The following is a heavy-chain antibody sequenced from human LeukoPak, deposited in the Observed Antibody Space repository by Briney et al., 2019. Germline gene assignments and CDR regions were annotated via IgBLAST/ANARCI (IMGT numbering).Heavy chain of an antibody. CDR2: IYHSGST. D-gene: IGHD2-15*01. V-gene: IGHV4-38-2*02. CDR1: GYSISSGYY. J-gene: IGHJ4*02. Sequence: KPSETLSLTCTVSGYSISSGYYWGWIRQPPGKGLEWIGSIYHSGSTYYNPSLKSRVTISVDTSKNQFSLKLSSVTAADTAVYYCARKGATSEDIDYWGQGTLVTVSS. CDR3: ARKGATSEDIDY.